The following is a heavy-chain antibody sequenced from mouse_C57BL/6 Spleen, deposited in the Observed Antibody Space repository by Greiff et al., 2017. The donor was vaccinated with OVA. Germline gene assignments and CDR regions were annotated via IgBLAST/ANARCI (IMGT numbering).Heavy chain of an antibody. Sequence: VQLKQSVAELVRPGASVKLSCTASGFNIKNTYMHWVKQRPEQGLEWIGRIDPANGNTKYAPKFQGKATITADTSSNTAYLQLSSLTSEDTAIYYWARGDYDGGYYFDYWGQGTTLTVSS. D-gene: IGHD2-4*01. CDR1: GFNIKNTY. CDR2: IDPANGNT. V-gene: IGHV14-3*01. CDR3: ARGDYDGGYYFDY. J-gene: IGHJ2*01.